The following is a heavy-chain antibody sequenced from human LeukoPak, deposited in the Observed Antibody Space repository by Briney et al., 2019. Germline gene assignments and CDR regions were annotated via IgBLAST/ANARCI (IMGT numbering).Heavy chain of an antibody. CDR1: GYTFTGYY. V-gene: IGHV1-2*02. Sequence: ASVTVSCRASGYTFTGYYMHWVRQAPGQGLEWMGWINPNSGGTNYAQKFQGRVTMTRDTSISTAYMELSRLRSDDTAVYYCARVEMATITGPKPLDYWGQGTLVTVSS. D-gene: IGHD5-24*01. J-gene: IGHJ4*02. CDR2: INPNSGGT. CDR3: ARVEMATITGPKPLDY.